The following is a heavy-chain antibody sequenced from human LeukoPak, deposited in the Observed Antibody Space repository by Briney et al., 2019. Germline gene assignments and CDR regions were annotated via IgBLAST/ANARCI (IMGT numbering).Heavy chain of an antibody. Sequence: VASVKVSCKTSGYTFTGYYMHWVRQAPGQGLEWMGWINPNSGGTNYAQKFQGRVTMTRDTSISTAYMELSRLRSDDTAVYYCARDPRRYNWFDPWGQGTLVTVSS. CDR1: GYTFTGYY. CDR3: ARDPRRYNWFDP. J-gene: IGHJ5*02. V-gene: IGHV1-2*02. CDR2: INPNSGGT.